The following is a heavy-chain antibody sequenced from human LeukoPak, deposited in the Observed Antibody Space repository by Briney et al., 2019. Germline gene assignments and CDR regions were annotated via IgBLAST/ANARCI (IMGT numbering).Heavy chain of an antibody. Sequence: SETLSLTCTVSGGSISSGDYYWSWIRQPPGKGLEWIGYIYYSGSTYYNPSLKSRVTISVDTSKNQFSLKLSSVTAADTAVYYCARSIPGIQLWLHAFDIWGQGTMVTVSS. J-gene: IGHJ3*02. CDR2: IYYSGST. CDR3: ARSIPGIQLWLHAFDI. V-gene: IGHV4-30-4*01. D-gene: IGHD5-18*01. CDR1: GGSISSGDYY.